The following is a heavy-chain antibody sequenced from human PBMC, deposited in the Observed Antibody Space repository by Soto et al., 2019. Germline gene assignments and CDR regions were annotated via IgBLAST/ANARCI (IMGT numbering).Heavy chain of an antibody. CDR2: TYYRSKWYN. J-gene: IGHJ6*02. Sequence: SQTLSLTCAISGDSVSSNSAAWNWIRQSPSRGLEWLGRTYYRSKWYNDYAVSVKSRITINPDTSKNQFSLQLNSVTPEDTAVYYCARDWVDSSGYYQYYYGKDVWGQGTTVTVSS. CDR1: GDSVSSNSAA. V-gene: IGHV6-1*01. CDR3: ARDWVDSSGYYQYYYGKDV. D-gene: IGHD3-22*01.